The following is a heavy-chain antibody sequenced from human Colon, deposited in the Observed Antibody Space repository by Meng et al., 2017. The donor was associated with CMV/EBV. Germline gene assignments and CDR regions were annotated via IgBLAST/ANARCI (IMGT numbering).Heavy chain of an antibody. CDR3: VRDGSGVSGPDFYLFGMDV. CDR1: GFTFSSYS. CDR2: IKQDGSVT. D-gene: IGHD3-10*01. Sequence: GGSLRLSCAASGFTFSSYSMNWVRQAPGKGLEWVATIKQDGSVTYYADSVKGRFTISRDRVSNSLYLQMHSLRAEDTAMYYCVRDGSGVSGPDFYLFGMDVWGQGTTVTVSS. V-gene: IGHV3-7*01. J-gene: IGHJ6*02.